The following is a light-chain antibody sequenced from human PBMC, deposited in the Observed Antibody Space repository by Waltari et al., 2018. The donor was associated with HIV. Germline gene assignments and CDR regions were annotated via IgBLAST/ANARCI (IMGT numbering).Light chain of an antibody. J-gene: IGLJ2*01. V-gene: IGLV2-23*02. CDR1: SSGVGNYNL. Sequence: SPLTQPASGSGSPGQAVTISCPGTSSGVGNYNLFPWYQQHAGKSPKVMIDEVMKRPSGVSNRFSGSKAGNRASLTIAGLQAEDDADYYCGSYAGSSAVVFGGGTKLTVL. CDR2: EVM. CDR3: GSYAGSSAVV.